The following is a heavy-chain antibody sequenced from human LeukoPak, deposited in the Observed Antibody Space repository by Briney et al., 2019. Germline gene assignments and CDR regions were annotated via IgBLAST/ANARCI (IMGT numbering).Heavy chain of an antibody. Sequence: PSETLSLTCTVSGGSIRSYYWSWIRQPPGKGLEWIGYIYYSGSTNYNPSLMSRVTISVDTSKNQFSLKLSSVTAADTAMYYCARATIAAAGPFDYWGQGTLVTVSS. CDR2: IYYSGST. V-gene: IGHV4-59*08. J-gene: IGHJ4*02. CDR3: ARATIAAAGPFDY. CDR1: GGSIRSYY. D-gene: IGHD6-13*01.